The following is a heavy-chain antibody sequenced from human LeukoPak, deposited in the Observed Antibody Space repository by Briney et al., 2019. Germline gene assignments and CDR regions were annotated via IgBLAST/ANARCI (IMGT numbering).Heavy chain of an antibody. CDR2: IWYDGSNK. V-gene: IGHV3-33*01. CDR3: TTDTTWVLSIVVVRNY. Sequence: HPGGSLRLSCAASGFTFSSYGMHWVRQAPGKGLEWVAVIWYDGSNKYYADSVKGRFTISRDNSKNTLYLQMNSLRAEDTAVYYCTTDTTWVLSIVVVRNYWGQGTLVTVSS. D-gene: IGHD2-21*01. J-gene: IGHJ4*02. CDR1: GFTFSSYG.